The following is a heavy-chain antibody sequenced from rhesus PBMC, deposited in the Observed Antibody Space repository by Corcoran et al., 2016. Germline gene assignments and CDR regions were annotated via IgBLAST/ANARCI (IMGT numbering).Heavy chain of an antibody. CDR3: TRAGIYSGYGLDS. J-gene: IGHJ6*01. Sequence: DVQLVESGGGLVKPGGSLRLSCVASGFTFSSYEMHWFRRSPGKRLEWVSVIRESGGTIYYADSVKSRFTISRDNAKNSLFLQMNSLRAEDTAVYYCTRAGIYSGYGLDSWGQGVVVTVSS. CDR1: GFTFSSYE. V-gene: IGHV3-100*02. D-gene: IGHD5-24*01. CDR2: IRESGGTI.